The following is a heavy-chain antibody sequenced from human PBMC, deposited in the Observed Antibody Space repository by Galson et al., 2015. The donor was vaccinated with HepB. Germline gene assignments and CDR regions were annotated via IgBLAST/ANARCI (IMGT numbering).Heavy chain of an antibody. CDR3: ARLQIVVATLGAFDI. CDR2: IYPGDSDT. J-gene: IGHJ3*02. V-gene: IGHV5-51*01. CDR1: GYSFTSYW. D-gene: IGHD3-22*01. Sequence: QSGAEVKKPGESLKISCKGSGYSFTSYWIGWVRQMPGKGLEWMGIIYPGDSDTRYSPSLQGQVTISADKSISTAYLQWSSLKASDTAMYYCARLQIVVATLGAFDIWGQGTMVTVSS.